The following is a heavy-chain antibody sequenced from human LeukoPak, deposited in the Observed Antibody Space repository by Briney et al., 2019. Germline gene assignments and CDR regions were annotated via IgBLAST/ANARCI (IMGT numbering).Heavy chain of an antibody. CDR2: INPNSGGT. J-gene: IGHJ4*02. CDR1: GYTFTDYY. CDR3: ARRSSSGYYYGFDY. Sequence: GASVKVSCKASGYTFTDYYMHWVRQAPGQGLEWMGWINPNSGGTNYTQNFQGRVTMTRDTSISTAYMALSRLRSDDTAVYYCARRSSSGYYYGFDYWGQGTLVTVSS. D-gene: IGHD3-22*01. V-gene: IGHV1-2*02.